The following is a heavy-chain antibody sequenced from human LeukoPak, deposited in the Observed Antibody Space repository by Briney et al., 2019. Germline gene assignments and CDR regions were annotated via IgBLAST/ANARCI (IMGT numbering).Heavy chain of an antibody. V-gene: IGHV4-31*03. J-gene: IGHJ6*02. D-gene: IGHD1-26*01. Sequence: SETLSLTCTVSGGSISSGGYYWSWIRQHPGKGLEWIGYIYYSGSTYYNPSLKSRVTISVDTSKNQFSLKLSSVTAADTAVYYCARCYSGSYVCYYYYGMDVWGQGTTVTVSS. CDR1: GGSISSGGYY. CDR2: IYYSGST. CDR3: ARCYSGSYVCYYYYGMDV.